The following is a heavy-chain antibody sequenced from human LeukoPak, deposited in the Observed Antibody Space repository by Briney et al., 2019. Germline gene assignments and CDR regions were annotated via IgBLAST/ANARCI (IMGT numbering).Heavy chain of an antibody. CDR3: ARVAGPIDY. CDR2: MNPNSGNT. D-gene: IGHD2-15*01. CDR1: GYTFTSYD. Sequence: ASVKVSCKASGYTFTSYDINWVRQATGQGLEWMGWMNPNSGNTGYAHKFQGRVTMTRNTAISTAYMELTSLRSDDTAVYYCARVAGPIDYWGQGTLSPSPQ. V-gene: IGHV1-8*01. J-gene: IGHJ4*02.